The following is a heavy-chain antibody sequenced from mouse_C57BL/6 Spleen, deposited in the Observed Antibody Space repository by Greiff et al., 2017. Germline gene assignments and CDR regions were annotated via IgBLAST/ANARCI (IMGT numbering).Heavy chain of an antibody. CDR1: GYTFTSYW. Sequence: QVQLQQPGAELVMPGASVKLSCKASGYTFTSYWMHWVKQRPGQGLEWIGEIDPSDSYTNYNQKFKGKSTLTVDKSSSTAYMQLSSLTSEDSAVYYCARSVWLLGEYFDYWGQGTTLTVSS. CDR3: ARSVWLLGEYFDY. V-gene: IGHV1-69*01. CDR2: IDPSDSYT. D-gene: IGHD2-3*01. J-gene: IGHJ2*01.